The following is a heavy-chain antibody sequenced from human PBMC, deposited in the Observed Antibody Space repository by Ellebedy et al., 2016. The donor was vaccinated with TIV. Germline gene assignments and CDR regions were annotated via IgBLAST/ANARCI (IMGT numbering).Heavy chain of an antibody. CDR3: ATEPLRSPLRAFDI. CDR2: ISAYNGNT. CDR1: GYTFTSYG. D-gene: IGHD1-26*01. V-gene: IGHV1-18*01. J-gene: IGHJ3*02. Sequence: ASVKVSXKASGYTFTSYGISWVRQAPGQGLEWMGWISAYNGNTNYAQKLQGRVTMTTDTSTSTAYMELRSLRSDDTAVYYCATEPLRSPLRAFDIWGQGTMVTVSS.